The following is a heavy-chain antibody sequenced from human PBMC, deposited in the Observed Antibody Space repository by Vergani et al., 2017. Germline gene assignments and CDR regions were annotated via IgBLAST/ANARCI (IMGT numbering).Heavy chain of an antibody. V-gene: IGHV3-48*03. CDR2: ISSSGSTI. CDR1: GFTFDDYA. CDR3: ARGLWPDQGGSMDV. Sequence: EVQLVESGGGLVQPGRSPRLSCAASGFTFDDYAMHWVRQAPGKGLEWVSYISSSGSTIYYADSVKGRFTISRDNAKNSLYLQMNSLRAEDTAVYYCARGLWPDQGGSMDVWGKGTTVTVSS. D-gene: IGHD3-16*01. J-gene: IGHJ6*03.